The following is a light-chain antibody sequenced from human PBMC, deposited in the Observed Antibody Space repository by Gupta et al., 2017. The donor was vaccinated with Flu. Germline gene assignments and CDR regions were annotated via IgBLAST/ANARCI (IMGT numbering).Light chain of an antibody. V-gene: IGLV1-44*01. CDR2: RDK. J-gene: IGLJ3*02. CDR3: AAWENSLNGEV. Sequence: WQQQLQGQPPKVLIERDKKRRSGVADRFSASKSGNSATMTITGLKTEEEADYYCAAWENSLNGEVFGGGTKVTVL.